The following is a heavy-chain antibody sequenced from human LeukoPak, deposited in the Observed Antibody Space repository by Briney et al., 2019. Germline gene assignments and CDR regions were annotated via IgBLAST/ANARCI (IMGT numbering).Heavy chain of an antibody. Sequence: PLETLSLTCTVSGGSISSYYWSWIRQPPGKGLEWIGYIYYSGSTNYNPSLKSRVTISVDTSKNQFSLKLSSVTAADTAVYYCARGEEGYDFWSGYFDYWGQGTLVTVSS. CDR2: IYYSGST. CDR3: ARGEEGYDFWSGYFDY. J-gene: IGHJ4*02. D-gene: IGHD3-3*01. V-gene: IGHV4-59*01. CDR1: GGSISSYY.